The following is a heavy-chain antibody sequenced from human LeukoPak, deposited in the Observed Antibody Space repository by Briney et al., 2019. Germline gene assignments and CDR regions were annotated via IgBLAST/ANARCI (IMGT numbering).Heavy chain of an antibody. CDR3: AREGQLPGAFDI. CDR2: ISGSGGST. V-gene: IGHV3-23*01. D-gene: IGHD6-6*01. J-gene: IGHJ3*02. CDR1: GFTFSSYA. Sequence: PGGSLRLSCAASGFTFSSYAISWVRKAPGKGLEWVSAISGSGGSTYYADSVKGRFTISRDNSKNTLYLQMNSLRAEDTAVYYCAREGQLPGAFDIWGQGTMVTVSS.